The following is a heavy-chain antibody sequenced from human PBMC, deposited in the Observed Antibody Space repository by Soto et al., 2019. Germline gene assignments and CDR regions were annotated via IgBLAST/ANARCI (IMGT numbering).Heavy chain of an antibody. D-gene: IGHD3-16*01. Sequence: QVQLQQWGAELLEPSETLSLNCAVYGESLSGYYWNWIRQPPGKGLEWIGGINHSGSTNYNPSLESRVIISVDTSKNQFSLKLSSVTAADTAVYYCARARLGWFDPWGQGTLVTVSS. J-gene: IGHJ5*02. CDR3: ARARLGWFDP. CDR2: INHSGST. V-gene: IGHV4-34*01. CDR1: GESLSGYY.